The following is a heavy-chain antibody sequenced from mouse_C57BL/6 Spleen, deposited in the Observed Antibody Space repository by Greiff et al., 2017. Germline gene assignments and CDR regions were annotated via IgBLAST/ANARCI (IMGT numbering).Heavy chain of an antibody. CDR3: ARRGDGYYGSDFDY. J-gene: IGHJ2*01. Sequence: QVQLQQSGAELVKPGASVKISCKASGYAFSSYWMNWVKQRPGKGLEWIGQIYPGDGDTNYNGKFKGKATLTADKSSSTAYMQLSSLTSEDSAVYFCARRGDGYYGSDFDYWGQGTTLTVSS. CDR1: GYAFSSYW. V-gene: IGHV1-80*01. D-gene: IGHD2-3*01. CDR2: IYPGDGDT.